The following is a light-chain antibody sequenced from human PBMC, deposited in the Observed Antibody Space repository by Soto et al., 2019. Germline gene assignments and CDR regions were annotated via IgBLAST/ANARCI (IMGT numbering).Light chain of an antibody. Sequence: QSALTQPASVSGSPGQSITISCTGTSSDVGGYNYVSWYQQHPGKAPKLMIYEVSNRPSGVSNRFSGSKSGNTASLTISGLQAEDEADYYCSSYTSSNTPRVFGTGTQLTVL. CDR2: EVS. CDR3: SSYTSSNTPRV. J-gene: IGLJ1*01. V-gene: IGLV2-14*01. CDR1: SSDVGGYNY.